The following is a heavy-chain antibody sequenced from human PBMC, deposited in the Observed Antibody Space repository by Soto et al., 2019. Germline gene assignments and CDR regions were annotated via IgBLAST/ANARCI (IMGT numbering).Heavy chain of an antibody. CDR2: INPNSRNT. Sequence: EASVKVSCKASGYTFGNNDISWVRQATGQGLEWMGWINPNSRNTGYAQKFQGRVSMTRNTSITTAYLELSSLRSDDTAIYFCARGGTSGSLNWFDPWGQGTLVTVSS. J-gene: IGHJ5*02. CDR1: GYTFGNND. D-gene: IGHD3-16*02. CDR3: ARGGTSGSLNWFDP. V-gene: IGHV1-8*01.